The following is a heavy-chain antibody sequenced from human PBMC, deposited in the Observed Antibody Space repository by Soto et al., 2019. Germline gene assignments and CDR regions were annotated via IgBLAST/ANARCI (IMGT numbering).Heavy chain of an antibody. V-gene: IGHV4-39*01. J-gene: IGHJ4*02. CDR3: ARHDRQGSTYYDFWSGYYPFDY. CDR2: IYYSGSS. CDR1: GGSMSSTSYY. D-gene: IGHD3-3*01. Sequence: SETLSLTCTVSGGSMSSTSYYWGWIRQPPGTGLEWVGSIYYSGSSYYNPSLKSRVAISVDTSKNQFSLRLSSVTAADTAVYYCARHDRQGSTYYDFWSGYYPFDYWGQGTLVTVSS.